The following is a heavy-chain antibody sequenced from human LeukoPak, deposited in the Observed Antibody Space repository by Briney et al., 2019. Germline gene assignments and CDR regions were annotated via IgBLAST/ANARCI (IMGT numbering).Heavy chain of an antibody. Sequence: ASVKVSCKASGYTFTGYYMHRVRQAPGQGLEWMGWINPNSGGTNYAQKFQGRVTMTRDTSISTAYMELSRLRSDDTAVYYCARAFYYDSHPAFDIWGQGTMVTVSS. V-gene: IGHV1-2*02. CDR2: INPNSGGT. CDR3: ARAFYYDSHPAFDI. D-gene: IGHD3-22*01. CDR1: GYTFTGYY. J-gene: IGHJ3*02.